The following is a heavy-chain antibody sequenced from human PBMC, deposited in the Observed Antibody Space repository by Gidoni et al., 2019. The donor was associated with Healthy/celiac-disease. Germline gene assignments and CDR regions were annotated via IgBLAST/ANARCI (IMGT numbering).Heavy chain of an antibody. J-gene: IGHJ3*02. CDR1: GFTFSSYG. Sequence: QVQLVESGGGVVQPGRSLRLSCAASGFTFSSYGMHWVRQAPGKGLEWVAVIWYDGSNKYYADSVKGRFTISRDNSKNTLYLQMNSLRAEDTAVYYCARDPSGTRTGGAFDIWGQGTMVTVSS. CDR2: IWYDGSNK. CDR3: ARDPSGTRTGGAFDI. V-gene: IGHV3-33*01. D-gene: IGHD1-26*01.